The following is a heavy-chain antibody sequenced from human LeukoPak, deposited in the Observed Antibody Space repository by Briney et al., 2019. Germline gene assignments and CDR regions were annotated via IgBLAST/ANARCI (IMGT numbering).Heavy chain of an antibody. CDR2: IYYSGST. Sequence: SETLSLTCTVSGGSISSGGYYWSWIRQHPGKGPEWIGYIYYSGSTYYNPSLKSRVTISVDTSKNQFSLKLSSVTAADTAVYYCARSSGYDSTDFDYWGQGTLVTVSS. J-gene: IGHJ4*02. CDR3: ARSSGYDSTDFDY. CDR1: GGSISSGGYY. D-gene: IGHD3-22*01. V-gene: IGHV4-31*03.